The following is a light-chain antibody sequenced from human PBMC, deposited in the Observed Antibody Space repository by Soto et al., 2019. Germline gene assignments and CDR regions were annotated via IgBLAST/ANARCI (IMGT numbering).Light chain of an antibody. V-gene: IGKV4-1*01. CDR2: WAS. CDR3: QQYYSSPGT. J-gene: IGKJ1*01. CDR1: QSLLSISNNKNY. Sequence: DFVMTQSPDSLAVSLGERATINCKSSQSLLSISNNKNYLACYQQKPGQSPKLFIYWASTRESGVPDRFSGSGSGTDFTLTISSLQAEDAAVYYCQQYYSSPGTFGQGTKVDIK.